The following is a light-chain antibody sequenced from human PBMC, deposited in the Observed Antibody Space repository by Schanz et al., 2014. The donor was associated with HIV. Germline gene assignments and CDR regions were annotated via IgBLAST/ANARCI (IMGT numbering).Light chain of an antibody. CDR2: AAS. Sequence: DIQMTQSPSSLSASVGDRVTITCRASQTIDTYLNWYQQEAGKAPKLLIYAASSLQSGVPSRFSGSGSGTDFNLTITSLQPEDVATYFCQKYNVAPLTFGVGTKVEIK. J-gene: IGKJ4*01. CDR3: QKYNVAPLT. V-gene: IGKV1-39*01. CDR1: QTIDTY.